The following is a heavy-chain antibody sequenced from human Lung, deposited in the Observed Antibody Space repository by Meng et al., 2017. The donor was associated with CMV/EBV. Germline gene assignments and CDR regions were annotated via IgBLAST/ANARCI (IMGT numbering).Heavy chain of an antibody. CDR2: IPHRGSS. Sequence: QVPLRESGPALVKPSETLSLACAVSGDSITNHNWWAWVRQPPGKGLEWIGEIPHRGSSAYNPSLKSRVSMSIDKSKNQFSLKLTSVTAADTAVYHCLRRSGGSVWGQGTLVTVSS. J-gene: IGHJ1*01. CDR1: GDSITNHNW. CDR3: LRRSGGSV. D-gene: IGHD3-10*01. V-gene: IGHV4-4*02.